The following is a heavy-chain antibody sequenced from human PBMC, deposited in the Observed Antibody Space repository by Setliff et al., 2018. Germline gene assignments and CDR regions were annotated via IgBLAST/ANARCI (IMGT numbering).Heavy chain of an antibody. Sequence: SVKVSCKASGGTFSSYAISWVRQAPGQGLEWMGGFDPEDGETIYARKFQGRVTITRDTSASTAYMELSSLRSEDTAVYYCAREGGWNGVILYYFDYWGQGTLVTVSS. CDR2: FDPEDGET. V-gene: IGHV1-69*10. D-gene: IGHD1-1*01. CDR3: AREGGWNGVILYYFDY. J-gene: IGHJ4*02. CDR1: GGTFSSYA.